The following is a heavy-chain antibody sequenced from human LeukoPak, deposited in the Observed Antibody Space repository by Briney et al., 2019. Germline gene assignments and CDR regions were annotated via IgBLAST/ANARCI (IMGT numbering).Heavy chain of an antibody. Sequence: GGSLRLSCAASGFTLDDYAMHWVRQAPGKGLEWVSGISWNSGSIGYADSVKGRFTISRDNAKNSLYLQMNSLRAEDTAVYYCARDWKVVPAARGGAFDIWGQGTMVTDSS. V-gene: IGHV3-9*01. J-gene: IGHJ3*02. CDR1: GFTLDDYA. D-gene: IGHD2-2*01. CDR3: ARDWKVVPAARGGAFDI. CDR2: ISWNSGSI.